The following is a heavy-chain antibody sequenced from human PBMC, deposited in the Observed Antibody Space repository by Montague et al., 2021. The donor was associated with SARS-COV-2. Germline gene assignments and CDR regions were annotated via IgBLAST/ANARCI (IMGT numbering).Heavy chain of an antibody. CDR2: IYHSGTT. J-gene: IGHJ6*02. V-gene: IGHV4-59*01. CDR3: ARPSMVSRNYYYYGIDV. Sequence: SETLSLTCIVSGGSINSFYLSWIRQPPGKGLEWIGYIYHSGTTHYSPSLKSRVAISLDTPKNQFSLTLNSVTAADTAVYYCARPSMVSRNYYYYGIDVWGQGTTVIVSS. D-gene: IGHD2-21*01. CDR1: GGSINSFY.